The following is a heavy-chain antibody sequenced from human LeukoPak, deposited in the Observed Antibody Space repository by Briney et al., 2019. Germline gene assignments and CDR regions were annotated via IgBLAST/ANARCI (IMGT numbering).Heavy chain of an antibody. CDR3: ARGSRIAARPRWFDP. J-gene: IGHJ5*02. V-gene: IGHV4-34*01. CDR2: INHSGST. CDR1: GYSISSGYY. D-gene: IGHD6-6*01. Sequence: PSETLSLTCAVSGYSISSGYYWSWIRQPPGKGLEWIGEINHSGSTNYNPSLKSRVTISVDTSKNQFSLKLSSVTAADTAVYYCARGSRIAARPRWFDPWGQGTLVTVSS.